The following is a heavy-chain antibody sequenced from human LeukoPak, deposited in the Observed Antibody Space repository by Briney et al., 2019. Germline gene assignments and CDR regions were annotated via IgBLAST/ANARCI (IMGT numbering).Heavy chain of an antibody. J-gene: IGHJ4*02. CDR1: GFTFSDYN. D-gene: IGHD2-2*01. CDR3: ARGYTSTSRMIDF. Sequence: PGGSLRLSCAASGFTFSDYNMNWVRQARGKGLEWVSSISGSSDYIYYADSLKGRFTISRDNAENSLYLQMNSLRADDTAVYYCARGYTSTSRMIDFWGQGTQVTVSS. CDR2: ISGSSDYI. V-gene: IGHV3-21*01.